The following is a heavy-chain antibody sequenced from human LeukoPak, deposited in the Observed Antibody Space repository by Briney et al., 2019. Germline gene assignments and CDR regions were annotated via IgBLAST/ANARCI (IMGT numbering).Heavy chain of an antibody. Sequence: GGSLRLSCAASGFTFSNYAMSWVRQAPGKGLEWLSVISGSGGNTHYADSVKGRFTISRDTSKNMLYLQMNSLRAEDTAVYYCAKDPYIVVVPVEFDYWGQGTLVTVSS. CDR1: GFTFSNYA. CDR2: ISGSGGNT. CDR3: AKDPYIVVVPVEFDY. J-gene: IGHJ4*02. D-gene: IGHD2-2*01. V-gene: IGHV3-23*01.